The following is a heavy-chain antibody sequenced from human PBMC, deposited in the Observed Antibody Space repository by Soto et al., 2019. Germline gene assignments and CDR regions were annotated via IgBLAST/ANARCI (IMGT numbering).Heavy chain of an antibody. CDR2: MSYDGSFE. V-gene: IGHV3-30*18. CDR1: GFTFTNYG. CDR3: AKTFYQRLLGEVFGS. D-gene: IGHD6-25*01. J-gene: IGHJ4*02. Sequence: QVQLVESGGGVVQPGRSLRLSCAASGFTFTNYGLHWVRQAPGKGLEWVSWMSYDGSFEYYADSVKGRFTISRDSSRNTVYLQLNSLRTEDTAVYYCAKTFYQRLLGEVFGSWGQGTQVTVSS.